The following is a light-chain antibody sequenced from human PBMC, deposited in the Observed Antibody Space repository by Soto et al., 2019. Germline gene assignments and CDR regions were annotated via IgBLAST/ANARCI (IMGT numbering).Light chain of an antibody. J-gene: IGKJ3*01. CDR2: AAS. Sequence: DIQMIQSPSSLSATVGDRVTITCRASQDISNYLAWHQQKPGKVPKLLIYAASTLQPGVPSRFSGSGSGTDFTLTISSLQPEDVATYYCQKYNGAPPETFGPGTKVAIK. CDR3: QKYNGAPPET. V-gene: IGKV1-27*01. CDR1: QDISNY.